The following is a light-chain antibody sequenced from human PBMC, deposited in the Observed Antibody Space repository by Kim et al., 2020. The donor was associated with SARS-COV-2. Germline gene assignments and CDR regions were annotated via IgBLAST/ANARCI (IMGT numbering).Light chain of an antibody. CDR2: DAS. Sequence: GDRGTITCRASQSIGGWLAWYQQKPGKAPKLLIYDASSVESGVPSRFSGNGSGTEFTLTISSLQPDDSATYYCQHHSTYPITFGQGTRLEIK. V-gene: IGKV1-5*01. CDR1: QSIGGW. J-gene: IGKJ5*01. CDR3: QHHSTYPIT.